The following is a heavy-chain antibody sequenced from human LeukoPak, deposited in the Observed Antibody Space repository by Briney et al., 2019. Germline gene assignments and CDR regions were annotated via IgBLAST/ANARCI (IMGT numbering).Heavy chain of an antibody. V-gene: IGHV1-46*01. J-gene: IGHJ5*02. CDR3: ARDRRLAAAGTESSKNWFDP. CDR1: GYTFTSYY. Sequence: ASVKVSCKASGYTFTSYYMHWVRQAPGQGLEWMGIINPSGGSTSYAQKFQGRVTMTRDTSTSTVYMELSSLRSEDTAVYYCARDRRLAAAGTESSKNWFDPWGQGTLVTVSS. D-gene: IGHD6-13*01. CDR2: INPSGGST.